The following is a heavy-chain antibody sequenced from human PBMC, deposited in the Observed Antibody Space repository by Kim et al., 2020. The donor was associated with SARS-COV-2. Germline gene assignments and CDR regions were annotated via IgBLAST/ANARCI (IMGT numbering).Heavy chain of an antibody. CDR1: GFTFSSYA. J-gene: IGHJ3*02. D-gene: IGHD4-17*01. CDR3: ARVNMRAVTTPRGAFDI. V-gene: IGHV3-30*04. Sequence: GGSLRLSCAASGFTFSSYAMHWVRQAPGKGLEWVAVISYDGSNKYYADSVKGRFTISRDNSKNTLYLQMNSLRAEDTAVYYCARVNMRAVTTPRGAFDI. CDR2: ISYDGSNK.